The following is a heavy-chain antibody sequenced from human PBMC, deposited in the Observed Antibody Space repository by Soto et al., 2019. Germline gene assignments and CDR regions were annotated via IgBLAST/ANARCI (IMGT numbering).Heavy chain of an antibody. D-gene: IGHD5-18*01. CDR2: IKQDGTEK. J-gene: IGHJ3*02. CDR3: ARGDTPMITGMDSFDI. V-gene: IGHV3-7*01. CDR1: GFTFSRYW. Sequence: LRLSCAASGFTFSRYWMNWVRQAPGKGLEWVANIKQDGTEKNYVDSVKGRFTISRDNARNSLYLQMDSLRAEDTTVYFCARGDTPMITGMDSFDIWGQGTMVTVSS.